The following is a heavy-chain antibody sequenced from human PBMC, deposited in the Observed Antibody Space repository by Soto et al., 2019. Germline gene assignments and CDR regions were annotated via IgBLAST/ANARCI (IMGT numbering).Heavy chain of an antibody. V-gene: IGHV1-46*01. CDR3: ARGGHVVVVTAAFDY. J-gene: IGHJ4*02. CDR1: GNTFTNYD. Sequence: GASVKVSCKASGNTFTNYDIHWVRQAPGQGLEWMGTINPSGGHTTYAQKFLGRVTMTRDTSTSTLYMELTSLRSEDTAVYYCARGGHVVVVTAAFDYWGQGTLVTVSS. CDR2: INPSGGHT. D-gene: IGHD2-21*02.